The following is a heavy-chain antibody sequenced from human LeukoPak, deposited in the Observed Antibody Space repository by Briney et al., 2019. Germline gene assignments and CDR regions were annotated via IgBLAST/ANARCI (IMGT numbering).Heavy chain of an antibody. CDR3: ARARETAMVPTAPDY. J-gene: IGHJ4*02. CDR2: INHSGST. Sequence: SETLSLTCAVYGGSFSVYYWSWIRQPPGKGLEWIGEINHSGSTNYNPSLKSRVTISVDTSKNQFSLKLSSVTAADTAVYYCARARETAMVPTAPDYWGQGTLVTVSS. CDR1: GGSFSVYY. D-gene: IGHD5-18*01. V-gene: IGHV4-34*01.